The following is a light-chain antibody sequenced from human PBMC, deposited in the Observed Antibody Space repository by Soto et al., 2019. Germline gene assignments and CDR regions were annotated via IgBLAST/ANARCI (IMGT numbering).Light chain of an antibody. CDR1: SSDVGGYNY. CDR3: SSYTSSSTSHVV. J-gene: IGLJ2*01. V-gene: IGLV2-14*03. CDR2: DVS. Sequence: QSALTQPASVSGSPGQSITISCTGTSSDVGGYNYVSWYQHHPGKAPKLMIYDVSNRPSGVSNRFSGSKSGNTASLTISGLQAEDEADYYCSSYTSSSTSHVVFGGGTKVTVL.